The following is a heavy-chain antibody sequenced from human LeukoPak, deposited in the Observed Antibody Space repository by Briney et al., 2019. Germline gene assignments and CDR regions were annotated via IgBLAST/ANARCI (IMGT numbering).Heavy chain of an antibody. J-gene: IGHJ3*02. CDR3: ARDSGPGREMDAFDI. Sequence: SETLSLTCTVSGGSISSYYWSWIRQPAGKGLEWIGRIYTSGSTNYNPSLKSRVTMSVDTSKNQFSLKLSSVTAADTAVYYCARDSGPGREMDAFDIWGQGTMVTVSS. CDR1: GGSISSYY. CDR2: IYTSGST. V-gene: IGHV4-4*07. D-gene: IGHD3-10*01.